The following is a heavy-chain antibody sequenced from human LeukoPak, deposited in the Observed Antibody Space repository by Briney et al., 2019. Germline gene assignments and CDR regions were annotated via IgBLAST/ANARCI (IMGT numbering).Heavy chain of an antibody. CDR1: GYSLRRGYS. CDR2: IYHSGST. Sequence: ETLSLTCTDPGYSLRRGYSWGWIGKPQGKGLEWIECIYHSGSTYYYASLKRRVIISVGASKSQFSLKLSSGTAADTAVEYCARITGDGRDGSYYCYYMDVWGKGTTVTVS. V-gene: IGHV4-38-2*02. D-gene: IGHD7-27*01. CDR3: ARITGDGRDGSYYCYYMDV. J-gene: IGHJ6*03.